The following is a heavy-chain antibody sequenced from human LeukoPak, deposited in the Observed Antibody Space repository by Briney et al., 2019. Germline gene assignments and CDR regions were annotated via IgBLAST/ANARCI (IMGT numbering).Heavy chain of an antibody. Sequence: SETLSLTCAVYGGSFSGYYWSWIRQPPGKGLEWIGEINHSGSTNYNPSLKSRVTISVDTSKNQFSLKLSSATAADTAVYYCATPSRGSGWYKTFDYWGQGTLVTVSS. D-gene: IGHD6-19*01. CDR1: GGSFSGYY. J-gene: IGHJ4*02. CDR3: ATPSRGSGWYKTFDY. V-gene: IGHV4-34*01. CDR2: INHSGST.